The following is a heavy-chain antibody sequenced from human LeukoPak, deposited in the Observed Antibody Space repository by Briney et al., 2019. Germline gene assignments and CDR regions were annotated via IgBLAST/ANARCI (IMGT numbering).Heavy chain of an antibody. J-gene: IGHJ3*02. CDR3: ARDRDIVVVPAAIGAFDI. Sequence: SETLSLTCTVSGGSISSSSYYWGWIRQPPGKGLEWIGSIYYSGSTYYNPSLKSRVTISVDTSKNQFSLKLSSVTAADTAVYYCARDRDIVVVPAAIGAFDIWGQGTMVTVSS. V-gene: IGHV4-39*07. CDR2: IYYSGST. D-gene: IGHD2-2*01. CDR1: GGSISSSSYY.